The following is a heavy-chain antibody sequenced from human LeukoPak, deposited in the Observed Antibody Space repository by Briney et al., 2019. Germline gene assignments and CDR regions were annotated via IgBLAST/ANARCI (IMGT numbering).Heavy chain of an antibody. Sequence: GGSLRLSCTASRFTFSTYAMSWVCQAPGKGLEWVSSISGSGDTTYYTGSVKGRFTISRDNSKNALYLQTSSLRAEDTAVYYCAKSQRNDQQVVQRIDYWGQGTLVTVSS. CDR3: AKSQRNDQQVVQRIDY. V-gene: IGHV3-23*01. D-gene: IGHD2-2*01. CDR1: RFTFSTYA. J-gene: IGHJ4*02. CDR2: ISGSGDTT.